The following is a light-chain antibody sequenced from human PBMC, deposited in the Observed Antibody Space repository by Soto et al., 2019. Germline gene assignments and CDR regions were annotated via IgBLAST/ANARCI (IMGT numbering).Light chain of an antibody. J-gene: IGKJ3*01. CDR3: QQYGRSPFT. CDR1: QSVSSNY. CDR2: GAS. Sequence: EIVMTQSPGTLSLSPAETATLSGRASQSVSSNYVAWFHQKPGQAPRLLIYGASSRATGVPDRFSASGSGTDFTLTISRLEPEDFAVYYCQQYGRSPFTFGPGTKVDIK. V-gene: IGKV3-20*01.